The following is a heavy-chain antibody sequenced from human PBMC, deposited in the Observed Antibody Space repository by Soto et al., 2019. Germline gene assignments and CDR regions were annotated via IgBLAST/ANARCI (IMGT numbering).Heavy chain of an antibody. CDR2: ISAYSGNT. CDR1: GYTFTYYE. J-gene: IGHJ6*02. D-gene: IGHD6-19*01. CDR3: ARDAVAGIYYYGMDV. V-gene: IGHV1-18*04. Sequence: ASVKVPCKASGYTFTYYEITWVRQAPGQGLEWMGWISAYSGNTNYAQKLQGRVTMTTDTSTSTAYMKLRSLRSDDTAVYYCARDAVAGIYYYGMDVWGQGTTVTVSS.